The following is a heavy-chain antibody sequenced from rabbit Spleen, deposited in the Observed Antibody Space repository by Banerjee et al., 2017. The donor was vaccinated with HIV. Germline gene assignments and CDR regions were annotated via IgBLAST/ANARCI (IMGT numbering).Heavy chain of an antibody. D-gene: IGHD6-1*01. V-gene: IGHV1S47*01. Sequence: QEQLVESGGGLVQPGGSLKLSCKASGFDFSNYGVTWVRQAPGKGLEWIGYIEPIFGNTYYANWVNGRFTISRSTSLNTVTLQMTSLTAADTATYFCARESSYAAYAGYGYAARYYGMDLWGPGTLVTVS. J-gene: IGHJ6*01. CDR1: GFDFSNYG. CDR2: IEPIFGNT. CDR3: ARESSYAAYAGYGYAARYYGMDL.